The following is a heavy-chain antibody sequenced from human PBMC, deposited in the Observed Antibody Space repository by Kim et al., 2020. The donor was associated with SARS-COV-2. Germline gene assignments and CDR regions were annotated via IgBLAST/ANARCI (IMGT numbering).Heavy chain of an antibody. J-gene: IGHJ3*02. CDR2: ISYDGSNK. CDR3: AKDGEPYYYDSSDLGAFDI. V-gene: IGHV3-30*18. D-gene: IGHD3-22*01. CDR1: GFTFSSYG. Sequence: GGSLRLSCAASGFTFSSYGMHWVRQAPGKGLEWVAVISYDGSNKYYADSVKGRFTISRDNSKNTLYLQMNSLRAEDTAVYYCAKDGEPYYYDSSDLGAFDIWGQGTMVTVSS.